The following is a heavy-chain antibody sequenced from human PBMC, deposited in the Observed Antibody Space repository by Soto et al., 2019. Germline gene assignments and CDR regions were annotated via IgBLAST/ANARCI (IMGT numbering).Heavy chain of an antibody. Sequence: ETLSPTCAVSGDSITPFSWSGFRQPSGGGLEWIGRSSLSGNTDYNPSLRSRLTMSFDTSKSQFSLRLTSVTAADTAVYYCARQPRSYDYYFDYWGQGTLVTVSS. D-gene: IGHD5-12*01. CDR3: ARQPRSYDYYFDY. CDR1: GDSITPFS. J-gene: IGHJ4*02. CDR2: SSLSGNT. V-gene: IGHV4-4*07.